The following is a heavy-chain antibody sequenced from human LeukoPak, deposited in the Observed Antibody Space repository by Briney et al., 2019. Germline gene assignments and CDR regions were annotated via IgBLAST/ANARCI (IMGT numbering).Heavy chain of an antibody. D-gene: IGHD1-26*01. CDR1: GGSLSSSTYY. CDR3: ARQPLNSGTYFDY. CDR2: IYYSGST. Sequence: SETLSLTCTVSGGSLSSSTYYWGWIRQPPGKGLAWIGSIYYSGSTYYNPSLKSRVTISVDTSKNQFSLKLSSVTAADTAVYYCARQPLNSGTYFDYWGQGTLVTVSS. J-gene: IGHJ4*02. V-gene: IGHV4-39*01.